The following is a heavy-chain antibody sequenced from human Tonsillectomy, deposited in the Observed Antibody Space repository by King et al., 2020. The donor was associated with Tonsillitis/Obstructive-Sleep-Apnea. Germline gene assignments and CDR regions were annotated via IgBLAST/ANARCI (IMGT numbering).Heavy chain of an antibody. V-gene: IGHV5-51*01. CDR3: ARQGGISGTMWYFAL. Sequence: EVQLVESGAEVKKPGESLKISCKGSGYSFTNYWIGWVRQMPGRGLECMGIIYPGDSYTTYSPSFQGQVTISADKSISTAYLQWSSLKASDTAMYYCARQGGISGTMWYFALWGRGTLVTVSS. CDR1: GYSFTNYW. D-gene: IGHD1-7*01. CDR2: IYPGDSYT. J-gene: IGHJ2*01.